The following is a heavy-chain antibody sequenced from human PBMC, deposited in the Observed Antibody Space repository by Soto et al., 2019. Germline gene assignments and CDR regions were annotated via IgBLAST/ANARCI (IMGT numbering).Heavy chain of an antibody. D-gene: IGHD2-15*01. CDR3: ARETSGEVVVAATRGGYYYYGMDV. CDR2: IIPIFGTA. CDR1: GGTFSSYA. Sequence: VKVSCKASGGTFSSYAISWVRQAPGQGLEWMGGIIPIFGTANYAQKFQGRVTITADKSTSTAYMELSSLRSEDTAVYYCARETSGEVVVAATRGGYYYYGMDVWGQGTTVTVSS. J-gene: IGHJ6*02. V-gene: IGHV1-69*06.